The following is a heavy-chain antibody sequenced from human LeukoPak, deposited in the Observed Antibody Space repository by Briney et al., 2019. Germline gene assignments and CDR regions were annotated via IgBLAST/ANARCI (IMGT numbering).Heavy chain of an antibody. CDR2: ISAYNGNT. V-gene: IGHV1-18*01. D-gene: IGHD5-24*01. CDR1: GYTFTSYG. Sequence: ASVKVSCKASGYTFTSYGISWVRQAPGQGLEWMGWISAYNGNTNYAQKLQGRVTMTTDTSTSTAYMELRSLRSDDAAVYYCARDQDDGYNYEGADYWGQGTLVTVSS. CDR3: ARDQDDGYNYEGADY. J-gene: IGHJ4*02.